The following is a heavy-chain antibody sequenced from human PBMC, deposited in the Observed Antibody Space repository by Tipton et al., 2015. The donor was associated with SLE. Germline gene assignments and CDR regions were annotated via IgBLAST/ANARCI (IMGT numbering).Heavy chain of an antibody. CDR3: ARQRMTTVTTGWFDS. D-gene: IGHD4-17*01. V-gene: IGHV4-31*03. CDR2: IYYTGST. Sequence: LRLSCTVSGGSITGTGYYWSWIRQHPGKGLERIGHIYYTGSTFYNPSLKSRLTLSVDTSQYQFSLSLNSVTAADTAVYYCARQRMTTVTTGWFDSWGQGTLVTVSS. J-gene: IGHJ5*01. CDR1: GGSITGTGYY.